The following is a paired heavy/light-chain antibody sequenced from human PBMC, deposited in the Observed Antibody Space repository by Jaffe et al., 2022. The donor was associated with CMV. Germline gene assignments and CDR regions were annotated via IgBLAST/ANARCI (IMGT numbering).Heavy chain of an antibody. D-gene: IGHD3-22*01. CDR3: ARDHREYYYDSSGYYSSYYYYGMDV. Sequence: EVQLVESGGGLIQPGGSLRLSCAASGFTVSSNYMSWVRQAPGKGLEWVSVIYSGGSTYYADSVKGRFTISRDNSKNTLYLQMNSLRAEDTAVYYCARDHREYYYDSSGYYSSYYYYGMDVWGQGTTVTVSS. CDR1: GFTVSSNY. V-gene: IGHV3-53*01. CDR2: IYSGGST. J-gene: IGHJ6*02.
Light chain of an antibody. V-gene: IGKV2-28*01. CDR3: MQALQTPIFT. J-gene: IGKJ3*01. CDR2: LGS. CDR1: QSLLHSNGYNY. Sequence: DIVMTQSPLSLPVTPGEPASISCRSSQSLLHSNGYNYLDWYLQKPGQSPQLLIYLGSNRASGVPDRFSGSGSGTDFTLKISRVEAEDVGVYYCMQALQTPIFTFGPGTKVDIK.